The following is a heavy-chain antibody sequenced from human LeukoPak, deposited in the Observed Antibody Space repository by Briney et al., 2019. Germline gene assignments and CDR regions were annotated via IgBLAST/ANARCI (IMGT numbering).Heavy chain of an antibody. CDR2: MNPNSGNT. Sequence: GASVKVSCKASGYTFTSYDINWVRQATGQGLEWMGWMNPNSGNTGYAQKFQGRVTMTRNTSISTAYMELSRLRSDDTAVYYCARAVDDSSGYYLDYWGQGTLVTVSS. D-gene: IGHD3-22*01. V-gene: IGHV1-8*01. CDR1: GYTFTSYD. J-gene: IGHJ4*02. CDR3: ARAVDDSSGYYLDY.